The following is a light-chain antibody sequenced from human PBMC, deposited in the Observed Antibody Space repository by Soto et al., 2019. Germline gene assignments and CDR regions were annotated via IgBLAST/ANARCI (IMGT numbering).Light chain of an antibody. V-gene: IGLV4-69*01. Sequence: LVLTQSPSASASLGASVKLTCTLSSGHNTYAIAWHQQQPEKGPRYLMKLNSDGSHSKGDGIPDRFSGSSSGAERYLTISSLQSEDEADYYCQTWGTGIHVVFGGGTQLTVL. CDR2: LNSDGSH. J-gene: IGLJ2*01. CDR3: QTWGTGIHVV. CDR1: SGHNTYA.